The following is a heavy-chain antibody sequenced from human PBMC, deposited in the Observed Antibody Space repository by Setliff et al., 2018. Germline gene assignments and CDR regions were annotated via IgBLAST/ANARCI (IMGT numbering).Heavy chain of an antibody. V-gene: IGHV1-69-2*01. CDR3: AIDYGPTGTPYH. CDR2: IDPRDDFT. CDR1: GYSFSDFY. Sequence: ASVKVSCKASGYSFSDFYMHWVRQVPGEGLEALGRIDPRDDFTVYAERFKDRLTITADTSTDTSYMEMSSLRFEDTVFYYCAIDYGPTGTPYHWGKGTPVTVSS. J-gene: IGHJ4*02. D-gene: IGHD1-1*01.